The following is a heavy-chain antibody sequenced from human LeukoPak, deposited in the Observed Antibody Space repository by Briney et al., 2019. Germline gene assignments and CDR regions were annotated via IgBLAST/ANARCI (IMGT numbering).Heavy chain of an antibody. Sequence: PGGSLRLSCAGSGFTFSSYGMSWVRQAPGKGLEWVSGISGSGGSTYYADSVTRPFTISTDNSNITLYLHITSLTAEDTSVYYCAKDDLGYSGYDGFLDYWGQGTLVTVSS. CDR2: ISGSGGST. CDR1: GFTFSSYG. V-gene: IGHV3-23*01. D-gene: IGHD5-12*01. CDR3: AKDDLGYSGYDGFLDY. J-gene: IGHJ4*02.